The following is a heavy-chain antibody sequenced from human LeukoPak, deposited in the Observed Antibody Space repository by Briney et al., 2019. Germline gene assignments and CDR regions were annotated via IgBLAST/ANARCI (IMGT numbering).Heavy chain of an antibody. CDR1: GDSITTYY. D-gene: IGHD4-17*01. CDR3: ARATTVTTRFDP. CDR2: IYYSGTT. V-gene: IGHV4-59*12. J-gene: IGHJ5*02. Sequence: PSETLSLTCTVSGDSITTYYWNWIRQPPGKGLEWIGHIYYSGTTNYNPSLKSRLTISLDTSKNQFSLKLSSMTAADTAVYYCARATTVTTRFDPWGQGTLVIVSS.